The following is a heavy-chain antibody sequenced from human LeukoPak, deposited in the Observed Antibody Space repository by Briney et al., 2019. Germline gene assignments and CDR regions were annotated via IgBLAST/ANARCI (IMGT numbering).Heavy chain of an antibody. Sequence: GGSLRLSCAASGFTLSSYAMSWVRQAPGKGLEWVSGISGSGGSTYYADSVKGRFTISRDNSKDTLYLQMNSLRAEDTAVYYCAKSEVGSSWYSAYFFDYWGQGTLVTVSS. CDR3: AKSEVGSSWYSAYFFDY. D-gene: IGHD6-13*01. CDR1: GFTLSSYA. CDR2: ISGSGGST. V-gene: IGHV3-23*01. J-gene: IGHJ4*02.